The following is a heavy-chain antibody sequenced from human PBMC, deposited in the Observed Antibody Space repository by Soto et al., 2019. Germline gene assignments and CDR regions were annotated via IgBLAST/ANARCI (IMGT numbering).Heavy chain of an antibody. CDR1: GGTFSSYA. CDR3: AREVATGLFFLY. V-gene: IGHV1-69*13. CDR2: IIPIFGTA. D-gene: IGHD5-12*01. J-gene: IGHJ4*02. Sequence: SVKVSCKASGGTFSSYAISWVRQAPGQGLEWMGGIIPIFGTANYAQKFQGRVTITADESTSTAYMELSSLRSEDTAVYYCAREVATGLFFLYWGQGTLVTVSS.